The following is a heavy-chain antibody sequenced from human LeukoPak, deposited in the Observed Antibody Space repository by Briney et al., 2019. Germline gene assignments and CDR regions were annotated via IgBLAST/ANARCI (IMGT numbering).Heavy chain of an antibody. CDR3: ARAPQIGFSGFDTNY. CDR1: GFTLSDYW. CDR2: INSDGSRI. V-gene: IGHV3-74*01. D-gene: IGHD5-12*01. J-gene: IGHJ4*02. Sequence: PGGSLRLSCAASGFTLSDYWMHWVRQAPGKGLVWVSRINSDGSRIIYADSVKGRFTISRDNAKNTVYLQMNSLRADDTAVYFCARAPQIGFSGFDTNYWGQGTLVTVSS.